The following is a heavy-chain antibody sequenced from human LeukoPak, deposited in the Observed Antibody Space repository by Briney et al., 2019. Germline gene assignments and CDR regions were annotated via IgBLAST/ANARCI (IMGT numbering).Heavy chain of an antibody. CDR3: ASQGYHYDSSRYYYGHDAFDI. CDR2: IYYTGTT. CDR1: ARSISSSSYY. D-gene: IGHD3-22*01. Sequence: TLSLTCPVSARSISSSSYYWGWIRQPPGKGLEWIASIYYTGTTYYTSSLKTPVPITLDTSKNQCSLKLSSVTATDPPVYYCASQGYHYDSSRYYYGHDAFDIWGPGTMVTVSS. V-gene: IGHV4-39*01. J-gene: IGHJ3*02.